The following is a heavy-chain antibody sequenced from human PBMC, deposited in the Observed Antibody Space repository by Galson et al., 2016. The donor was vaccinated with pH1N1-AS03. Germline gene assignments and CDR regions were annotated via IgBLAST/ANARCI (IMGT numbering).Heavy chain of an antibody. J-gene: IGHJ5*02. CDR1: GFTFSDFE. Sequence: SLRLSCAASGFTFSDFEMYWVRQAPGKGLEWVSLIFSIGTTHYADSMKGRFTISRDNSNNTLYLQMHRLRADDTAVYYCATSPSVGAWGPGTPVTVSS. V-gene: IGHV3-53*01. D-gene: IGHD3-16*01. CDR2: IFSIGTT. CDR3: ATSPSVGA.